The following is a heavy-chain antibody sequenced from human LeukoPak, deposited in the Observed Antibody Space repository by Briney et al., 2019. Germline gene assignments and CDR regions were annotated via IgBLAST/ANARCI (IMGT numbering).Heavy chain of an antibody. D-gene: IGHD6-6*01. CDR2: IYYSGST. Sequence: SETLSLTCNVSGDSISNYYWNWIRQPPGKGLEWIGNIYYSGSTYYNPSLKSRVTISVDTSKNQFSLKLSSVTAADTAVYYCARGQEYYYGMDVWGQGTTVTVSS. V-gene: IGHV4-59*08. J-gene: IGHJ6*02. CDR3: ARGQEYYYGMDV. CDR1: GDSISNYY.